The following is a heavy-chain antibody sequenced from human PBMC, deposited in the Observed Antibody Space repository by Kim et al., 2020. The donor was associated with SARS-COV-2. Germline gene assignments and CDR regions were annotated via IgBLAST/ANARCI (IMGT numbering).Heavy chain of an antibody. D-gene: IGHD7-27*01. Sequence: GGSLRLSCAASGFTFITFTMNWVRQAPGKGLEWVSSISSTGSSIFYADSVKGRFTISRDNAKNSLYLQMDSLRGDDTAVYYCVRKGQNWGSLWGQGTLVSVSS. CDR3: VRKGQNWGSL. CDR2: ISSTGSSI. V-gene: IGHV3-21*01. J-gene: IGHJ4*02. CDR1: GFTFITFT.